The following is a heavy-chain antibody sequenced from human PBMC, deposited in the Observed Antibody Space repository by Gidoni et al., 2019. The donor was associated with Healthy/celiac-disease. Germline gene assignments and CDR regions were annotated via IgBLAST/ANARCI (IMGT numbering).Heavy chain of an antibody. CDR3: AKDGYSGSWGYDY. D-gene: IGHD6-13*01. V-gene: IGHV3-9*01. Sequence: EVQLVESGGGLVQPGRSLRLSCAASGFTFDDYAMHWVRQAPGKGLGWVSGISWNSGSIGYADSVKGRFTISRDNAKNSLYLQMNSLRAEDTALYYCAKDGYSGSWGYDYWGQGTLVTVSS. J-gene: IGHJ4*02. CDR1: GFTFDDYA. CDR2: ISWNSGSI.